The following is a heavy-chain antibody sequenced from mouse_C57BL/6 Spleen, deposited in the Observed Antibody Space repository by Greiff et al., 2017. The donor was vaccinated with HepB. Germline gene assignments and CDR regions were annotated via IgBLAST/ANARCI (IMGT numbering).Heavy chain of an antibody. CDR3: ARRGATMINYYAMDY. Sequence: EVQGVESGGGLVKPGGSLKLSCAASGFTFSDYGMHWVRQAPEKGLEWVAYISSGSSTIYYADTVKGRFTISRDNAKNTLFLQMTSLRSEDTAMYYCARRGATMINYYAMDYWGQGTSVTVSS. D-gene: IGHD2-4*01. CDR1: GFTFSDYG. J-gene: IGHJ4*01. V-gene: IGHV5-17*01. CDR2: ISSGSSTI.